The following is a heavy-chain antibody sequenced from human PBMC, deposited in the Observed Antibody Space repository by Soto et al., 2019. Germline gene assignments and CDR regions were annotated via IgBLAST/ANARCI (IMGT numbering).Heavy chain of an antibody. J-gene: IGHJ5*01. CDR3: SRVPLDTSMISWLYP. CDR1: GGSVSSCDYY. D-gene: IGHD5-18*01. V-gene: IGHV4-61*08. CDR2: IDYSGNT. Sequence: SETLSLTCTVSGGSVSSCDYYWSWIRQPPGKRLEWIGYIDYSGNTNYNPSLKSRAIISVDTSKNLFSLKLPSVAAVDTAVSYCSRVPLDTSMISWLYPWCQGTLVTVSS.